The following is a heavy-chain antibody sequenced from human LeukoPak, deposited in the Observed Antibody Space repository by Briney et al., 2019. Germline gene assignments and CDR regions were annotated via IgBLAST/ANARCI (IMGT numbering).Heavy chain of an antibody. CDR3: ASGSGFELYYGMDV. V-gene: IGHV4-59*01. CDR2: MDNSGST. J-gene: IGHJ6*02. CDR1: GASISSYY. D-gene: IGHD3-9*01. Sequence: ASETLSLTCTVSGASISSYYWNWLRQPPGKGLEWIGYMDNSGSTNYNPSLKSRVTISVDTSKNQFSLKLSSVTAADTAVYYCASGSGFELYYGMDVWGQGTTVTVSS.